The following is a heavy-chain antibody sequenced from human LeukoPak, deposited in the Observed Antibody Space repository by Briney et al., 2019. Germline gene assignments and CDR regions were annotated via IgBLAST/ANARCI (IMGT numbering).Heavy chain of an antibody. Sequence: QPGRSLRLSCAASGFTFSSYGMHWVRQAPGKGLEWVAVISYDGSNKYYADSVKGRFTISRDNSKNTLYLQMNSLRAEDTAVYYCARDGLSYSSGSLTNWFDPWGQGTLVTVSS. V-gene: IGHV3-30*03. CDR1: GFTFSSYG. CDR3: ARDGLSYSSGSLTNWFDP. D-gene: IGHD6-19*01. J-gene: IGHJ5*02. CDR2: ISYDGSNK.